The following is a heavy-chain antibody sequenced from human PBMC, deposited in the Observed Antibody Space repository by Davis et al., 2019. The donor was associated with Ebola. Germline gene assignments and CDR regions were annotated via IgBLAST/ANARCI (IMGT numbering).Heavy chain of an antibody. CDR2: IIPILGIA. CDR3: AREEAVAGTGSGMDV. CDR1: GGTFSSYA. Sequence: APSVKVSCKASGGTFSSYAISWVRQAPGQGLEWMGRIIPILGIANYAQKFQGRVTITADKSTSTAYMELSSLRSEDTAVYYCAREEAVAGTGSGMDVWGQGTTVTVSS. V-gene: IGHV1-69*04. J-gene: IGHJ6*02. D-gene: IGHD6-19*01.